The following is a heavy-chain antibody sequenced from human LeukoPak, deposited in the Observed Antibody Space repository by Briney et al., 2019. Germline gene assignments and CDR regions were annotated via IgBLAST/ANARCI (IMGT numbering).Heavy chain of an antibody. D-gene: IGHD5-12*01. V-gene: IGHV1-2*02. Sequence: ASVKVSFKASGYTFTGYYMHWGRQAPGQGLEWMGWINPNSGGTSYAQKFQGRVTMTRGTSVTTAYMELSRLRSDDTVVYYCARYSGYDEPFEYWGQGTLVTVPS. J-gene: IGHJ4*02. CDR1: GYTFTGYY. CDR2: INPNSGGT. CDR3: ARYSGYDEPFEY.